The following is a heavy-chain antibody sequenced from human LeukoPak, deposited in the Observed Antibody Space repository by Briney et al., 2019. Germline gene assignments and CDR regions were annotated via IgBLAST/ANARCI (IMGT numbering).Heavy chain of an antibody. CDR3: AKYISDSGAYYAFDY. Sequence: GGSLRLSCAASGFTFSSYEMNWVRQAPGKGLEWVSAITTRGTITYYADSVKGRFTISRDDSKNTLSLQMDSLSAEDTALYYCAKYISDSGAYYAFDYWGQGTLVTVSS. CDR2: ITTRGTIT. V-gene: IGHV3-23*01. J-gene: IGHJ4*02. CDR1: GFTFSSYE. D-gene: IGHD3-10*01.